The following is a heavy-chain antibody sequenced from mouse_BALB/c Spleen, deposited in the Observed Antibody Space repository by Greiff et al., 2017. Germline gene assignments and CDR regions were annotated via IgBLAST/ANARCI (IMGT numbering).Heavy chain of an antibody. CDR2: IYPYNGGT. J-gene: IGHJ3*01. CDR3: ARSGGSSYEGFAY. Sequence: EVQLQQSGPELVKPGASVKISCKASGYTFTDYNMHWVKQSHGKSLEWIGYIYPYNGGTGYNQKFKSKATLTVDNSSSTAYMELRSLTSEDSAVYYCARSGGSSYEGFAYWGQGTLVTVSA. CDR1: GYTFTDYN. D-gene: IGHD1-1*01. V-gene: IGHV1S29*02.